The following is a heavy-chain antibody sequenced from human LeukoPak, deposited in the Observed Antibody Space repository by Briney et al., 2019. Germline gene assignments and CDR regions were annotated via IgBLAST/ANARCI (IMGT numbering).Heavy chain of an antibody. CDR1: GGSISSYS. Sequence: SETLSLTCTVSGGSISSYSWSWIRQPPGKGLEWIGSLYYSRSTNYNPSLKSRVTISVDTSKNQFSLKLSSVTAADTAVYYCARRDGYNFSDYFDYWGQGTLVTVSS. V-gene: IGHV4-59*12. CDR2: LYYSRST. D-gene: IGHD5-24*01. CDR3: ARRDGYNFSDYFDY. J-gene: IGHJ4*02.